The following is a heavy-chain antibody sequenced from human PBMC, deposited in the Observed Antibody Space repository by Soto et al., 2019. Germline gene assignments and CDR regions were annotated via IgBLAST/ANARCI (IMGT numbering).Heavy chain of an antibody. J-gene: IGHJ6*04. CDR1: GGTFSSYA. D-gene: IGHD5-18*01. CDR2: IIPIFGTA. V-gene: IGHV1-69*13. Sequence: ASVKVSCKASGGTFSSYAISWVRQAPGQGLEWMGGIIPIFGTANYAQKFQGRVTITADESTSTAYMELSSLRSEDTAVYYCARGGGAMARRLYYYGMDVRGKGTTVTVSS. CDR3: ARGGGAMARRLYYYGMDV.